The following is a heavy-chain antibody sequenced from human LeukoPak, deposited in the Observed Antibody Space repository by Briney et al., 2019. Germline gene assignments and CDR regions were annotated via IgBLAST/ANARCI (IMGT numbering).Heavy chain of an antibody. D-gene: IGHD3-10*01. CDR3: ARGAGLLWFGELSLSYYYYYGMDV. Sequence: SVKVSCKASGGTFSSYAISWVRQAPGQGLEWMGGIIPIFGTANYAQKLQGRVTMTTDTSTSTAYMELRSLRSDDTAVYYCARGAGLLWFGELSLSYYYYYGMDVWGQGTTVTVSS. V-gene: IGHV1-69*05. J-gene: IGHJ6*02. CDR1: GGTFSSYA. CDR2: IIPIFGTA.